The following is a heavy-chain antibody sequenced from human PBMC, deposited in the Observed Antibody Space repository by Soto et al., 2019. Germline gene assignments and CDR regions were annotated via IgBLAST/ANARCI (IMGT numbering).Heavy chain of an antibody. J-gene: IGHJ6*02. Sequence: SETLSLTCTVSGDSISRYYWSWIRQSPGKGLEWIGYIYYNGSTRYNPSLKSRVTISVDRSKNQFSLRLISVTASDTAVYHCARFPSIRYYYYGLDVWGQGTTVTVSS. CDR3: ARFPSIRYYYYGLDV. D-gene: IGHD2-2*02. V-gene: IGHV4-59*01. CDR2: IYYNGST. CDR1: GDSISRYY.